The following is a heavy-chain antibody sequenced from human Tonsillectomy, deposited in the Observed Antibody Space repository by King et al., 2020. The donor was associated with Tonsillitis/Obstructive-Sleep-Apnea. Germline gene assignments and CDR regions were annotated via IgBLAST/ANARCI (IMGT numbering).Heavy chain of an antibody. CDR1: GFTFSNYA. J-gene: IGHJ4*02. Sequence: VQLVESGGGLVQPGGSLRLSCAASGFTFSNYAMSWVRQAPGKGLEWVSATSGTGGSTYSADSVKGRFTISRDNSKNTLYLQMNSLRAEDTAVYFCAKVFGDYVIDYGGQGPLVTVPS. CDR2: TSGTGGST. D-gene: IGHD3-16*01. V-gene: IGHV3-23*04. CDR3: AKVFGDYVIDY.